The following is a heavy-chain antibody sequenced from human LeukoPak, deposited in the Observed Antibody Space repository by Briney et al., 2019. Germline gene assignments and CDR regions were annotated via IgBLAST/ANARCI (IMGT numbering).Heavy chain of an antibody. CDR1: GYTFTSYG. CDR2: MKPNSGNT. D-gene: IGHD3-3*01. J-gene: IGHJ6*03. CDR3: ARNTGRFLDYYMDV. Sequence: ASVKVSCKASGYTFTSYGISWVRQATGQGLEWMEWMKPNSGNTGYAQKFQGRVTITRNTSISTAYMELSSLRSEDTAVYYCARNTGRFLDYYMDVWGKGTTVTVSS. V-gene: IGHV1-8*03.